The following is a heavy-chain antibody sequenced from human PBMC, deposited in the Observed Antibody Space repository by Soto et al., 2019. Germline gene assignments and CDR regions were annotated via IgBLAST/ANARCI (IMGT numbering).Heavy chain of an antibody. CDR2: IIPIFGTA. V-gene: IGHV1-69*12. D-gene: IGHD5-18*01. Sequence: QVQLVQSGAEVKKPGSSVKVSCKASGGTFSSYAISWVRQAPGQGLEWMGGIIPIFGTANYAQKFQGRVTINADESTSTAYMELSSLRSEDTAVYYCARDLSGYSYGPDAFDIWGQGTMVTVSS. CDR1: GGTFSSYA. J-gene: IGHJ3*02. CDR3: ARDLSGYSYGPDAFDI.